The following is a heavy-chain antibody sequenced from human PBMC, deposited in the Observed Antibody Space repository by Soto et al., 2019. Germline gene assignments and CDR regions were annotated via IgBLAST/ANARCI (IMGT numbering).Heavy chain of an antibody. J-gene: IGHJ5*02. CDR2: VFNSGST. CDR1: GGSMSSFY. D-gene: IGHD2-15*01. V-gene: IGHV4-59*01. Sequence: VQLQESGPGLAKPSETLSLTCTVSGGSMSSFYWSWIRQPPGKGLAWIGNVFNSGSTIYTPSLRSRVTISVDTSKSQFSLKLSSVTAADTAVYYCAKEICDPNGCYGRWLDPWGQGTLVTVSS. CDR3: AKEICDPNGCYGRWLDP.